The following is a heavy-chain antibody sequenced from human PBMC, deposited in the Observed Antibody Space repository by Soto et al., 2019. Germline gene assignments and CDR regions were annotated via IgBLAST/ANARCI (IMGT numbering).Heavy chain of an antibody. CDR1: GFTFSSYS. Sequence: EVQLVESGGGLVQPGGSLRLSCAASGFTFSSYSMNWVRQAPGKGLEWVSYISSSSSTRYYADSVKGRFTISRDNAKNLRALQMNVLRDEDMAVYYCASHRLYSGYGGFDPWGQGTLVTVSS. V-gene: IGHV3-48*02. J-gene: IGHJ5*02. CDR3: ASHRLYSGYGGFDP. D-gene: IGHD5-12*01. CDR2: ISSSSSTR.